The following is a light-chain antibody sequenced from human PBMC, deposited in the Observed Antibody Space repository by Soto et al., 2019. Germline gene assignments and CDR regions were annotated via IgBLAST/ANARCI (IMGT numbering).Light chain of an antibody. CDR1: QSVSSN. Sequence: EIVMTQSPATLSVSPGERATLSCRASQSVSSNLAWYQQKPGQAPRLLIYGASSRATGIPDRFSGSGSGTDFPLTISRLEPEDFAVYSCQQYGSSGYTFGQGTKLEIK. J-gene: IGKJ2*01. CDR2: GAS. V-gene: IGKV3-20*01. CDR3: QQYGSSGYT.